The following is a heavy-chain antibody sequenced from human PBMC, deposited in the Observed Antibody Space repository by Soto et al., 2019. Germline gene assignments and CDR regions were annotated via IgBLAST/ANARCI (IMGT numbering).Heavy chain of an antibody. J-gene: IGHJ4*02. D-gene: IGHD3-10*01. CDR1: GVSISSYY. CDR3: ASMGSHYGSGSYPLDY. Sequence: PSETLSLTCTVSGVSISSYYWTWIRQPPGKGLEWIGFMYNSGSTHYNPSLKSRVTISLDTSKNQFSLNLRSVTAADTAVYYCASMGSHYGSGSYPLDYWGQGTLVTVSS. V-gene: IGHV4-59*08. CDR2: MYNSGST.